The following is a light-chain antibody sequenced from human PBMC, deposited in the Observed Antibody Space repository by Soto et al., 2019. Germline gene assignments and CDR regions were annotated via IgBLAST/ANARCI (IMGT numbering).Light chain of an antibody. V-gene: IGKV1-39*01. CDR1: QSISNS. CDR3: QQSYSSPHLYT. J-gene: IGKJ2*01. CDR2: AAS. Sequence: EIQMTQSPYSLSASVGDRVTITCRASQSISNSLNWYQQKPGKAPDLLIYAASNLQSGVPSRFSGSGSGTDFTLTISSLQPDDFATYYCQQSYSSPHLYTFGQGTKLELK.